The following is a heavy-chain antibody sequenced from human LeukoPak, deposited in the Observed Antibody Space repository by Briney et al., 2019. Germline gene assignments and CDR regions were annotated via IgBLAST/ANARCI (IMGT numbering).Heavy chain of an antibody. CDR3: ARGLYRGVAATPAY. Sequence: GASVKVSCKASGYTFTSYDINWVRQATGQGLEWMGWMNPNSGNTGYAQKFQGRVTMTRNTSISTAYMELSSLRSEDTAVYYCARGLYRGVAATPAYWGQGTLVTVSS. V-gene: IGHV1-8*01. CDR2: MNPNSGNT. J-gene: IGHJ4*02. CDR1: GYTFTSYD. D-gene: IGHD2-15*01.